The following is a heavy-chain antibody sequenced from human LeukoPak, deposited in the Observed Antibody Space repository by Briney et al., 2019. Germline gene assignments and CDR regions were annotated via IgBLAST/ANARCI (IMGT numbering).Heavy chain of an antibody. Sequence: PSETLSLTCTVSTGSISSSNYHWGWIRQPPRKGLEWIGYIYYSGSTYYNPSLKSRVTISVDTSKNQFSLKLSSVTAADTAVYYCARELRRGDSSGYTPFDYWGQGTLVTVSS. CDR1: TGSISSSNYH. D-gene: IGHD3-22*01. V-gene: IGHV4-39*02. CDR3: ARELRRGDSSGYTPFDY. J-gene: IGHJ4*02. CDR2: IYYSGST.